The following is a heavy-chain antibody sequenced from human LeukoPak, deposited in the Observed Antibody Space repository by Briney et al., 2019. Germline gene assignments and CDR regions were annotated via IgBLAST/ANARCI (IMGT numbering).Heavy chain of an antibody. V-gene: IGHV1-2*02. CDR3: ARVRSWGGYVRGFDY. CDR2: INPNSGGT. Sequence: ASVKVSCKASGYTFTGYYMHWVRQAPGQGLEWTGWINPNSGGTNYAQKFQGRVTMTRDTSISTAYMELSRLRSDDTAVYYCARVRSWGGYVRGFDYWGQGTLVTVSS. J-gene: IGHJ4*02. CDR1: GYTFTGYY. D-gene: IGHD5-12*01.